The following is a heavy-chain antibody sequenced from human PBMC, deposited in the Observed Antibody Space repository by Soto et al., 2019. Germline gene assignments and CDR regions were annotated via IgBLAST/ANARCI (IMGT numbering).Heavy chain of an antibody. CDR1: RFTFSNYA. Sequence: EVQLLESGGGLVQPGGSLRLSCAASRFTFSNYAMSWVRQAPGKGLEWVSAISGSGDRTYYADSVKGRFTISRDNSKSTLYLQMNSLRADDTALYYGANWVEGTMVYFDYWGLGTVVTVSS. D-gene: IGHD2-8*01. J-gene: IGHJ4*02. CDR3: ANWVEGTMVYFDY. CDR2: ISGSGDRT. V-gene: IGHV3-23*01.